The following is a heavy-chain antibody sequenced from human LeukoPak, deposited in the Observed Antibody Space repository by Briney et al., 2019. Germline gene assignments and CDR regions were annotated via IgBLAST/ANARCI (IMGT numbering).Heavy chain of an antibody. J-gene: IGHJ4*02. CDR3: ARHLRREGLADY. D-gene: IGHD3/OR15-3a*01. CDR2: IYPGDCDT. V-gene: IGHV5-51*01. Sequence: GESLKISCKGSGYSFTTYWIGWVRQMPGKGLEWMGVIYPGDCDTRYSPSFQGQVTISVDKSINAAYLQWNSLKASDTAMYYCARHLRREGLADYWGQGTLVTVSS. CDR1: GYSFTTYW.